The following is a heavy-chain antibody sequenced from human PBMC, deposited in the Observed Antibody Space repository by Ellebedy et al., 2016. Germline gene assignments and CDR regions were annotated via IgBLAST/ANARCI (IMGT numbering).Heavy chain of an antibody. Sequence: SETLSLTCAVSGGSISSSNWWSWVRQSPGKGLEWIGEIYHSGRINYNPSLKSRVTISVDKSKNQFSLKLSSVTAADTAVYYCVRMFYGPDYWGQGTLVTVST. CDR1: GGSISSSNW. J-gene: IGHJ4*02. D-gene: IGHD4-17*01. V-gene: IGHV4-4*02. CDR3: VRMFYGPDY. CDR2: IYHSGRI.